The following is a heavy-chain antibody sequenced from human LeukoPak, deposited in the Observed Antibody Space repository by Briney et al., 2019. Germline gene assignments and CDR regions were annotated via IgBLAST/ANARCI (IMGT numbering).Heavy chain of an antibody. CDR1: GGSISSGDYY. CDR2: IYYSGST. CDR3: ARDPAYCGGDYYSMDGGTDAFDI. Sequence: SETLSLTCTVPGGSISSGDYYWRWIRQPPGKGLEWTGYIYYSGSTYYNPSLKSRVTISVDTSKNQFSLKLSSVTAADTAVYYCARDPAYCGGDYYSMDGGTDAFDIWGQGTMVTVSS. J-gene: IGHJ3*02. D-gene: IGHD2-21*02. V-gene: IGHV4-30-4*01.